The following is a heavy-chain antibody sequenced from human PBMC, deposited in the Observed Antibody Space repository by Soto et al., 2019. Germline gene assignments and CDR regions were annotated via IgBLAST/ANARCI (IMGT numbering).Heavy chain of an antibody. Sequence: GGSLRLSCAASGFIIKNYAIHWVRQAPGKGLEWVAVISYDGSNKYYADSVKGRFTISRDNSKNTLYLQMNSLRAEDTAVYYCSSGWYYFDYWGQGTRVAVSS. D-gene: IGHD6-19*01. CDR2: ISYDGSNK. J-gene: IGHJ4*02. CDR3: SSGWYYFDY. CDR1: GFIIKNYA. V-gene: IGHV3-30-3*01.